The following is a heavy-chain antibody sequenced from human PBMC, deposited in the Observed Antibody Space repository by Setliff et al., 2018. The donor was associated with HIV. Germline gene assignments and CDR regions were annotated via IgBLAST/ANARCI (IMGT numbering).Heavy chain of an antibody. J-gene: IGHJ4*02. CDR3: AREGELHYYDNSGYPPFYY. CDR1: GYTFTGYY. V-gene: IGHV1-2*02. Sequence: GASVKVSCKASGYTFTGYYMHWVRQAPGQGLEWMGWINPNSGGTNYAQKFQGRVTMTRDTSISTAYMELSRLRSDDTAVYYCAREGELHYYDNSGYPPFYYWGQGTLVTVSS. D-gene: IGHD3-22*01. CDR2: INPNSGGT.